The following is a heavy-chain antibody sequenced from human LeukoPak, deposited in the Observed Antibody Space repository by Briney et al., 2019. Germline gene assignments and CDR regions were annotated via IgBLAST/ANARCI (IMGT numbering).Heavy chain of an antibody. CDR2: INPNSGGT. J-gene: IGHJ4*02. V-gene: IGHV1-2*06. D-gene: IGHD3-10*01. CDR1: GYTFTGYY. Sequence: ASVKVSCKASGYTFTGYYMHWVRQAPGQGLEWMGRINPNSGGTNYAQKFQGRVTMTRDTSISTAYMALSRLRSDDTAVYYCCIRVRGANLLDYWGQGTLVTVSS. CDR3: CIRVRGANLLDY.